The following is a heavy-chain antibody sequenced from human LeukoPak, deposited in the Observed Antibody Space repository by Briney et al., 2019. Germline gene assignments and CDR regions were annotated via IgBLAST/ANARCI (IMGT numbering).Heavy chain of an antibody. CDR1: GFTFSSYA. D-gene: IGHD2-2*01. CDR2: ISGSGGST. Sequence: GGSLRPSCAASGFTFSSYAMSWVRQAPGKGLEWVSAISGSGGSTYYADSVKGRFTISRDNSKNTLYLQMNSLRAEDTAVYYCAKDLYCSSTSCPWGWFDPWGQGTLVTVSS. J-gene: IGHJ5*02. V-gene: IGHV3-23*01. CDR3: AKDLYCSSTSCPWGWFDP.